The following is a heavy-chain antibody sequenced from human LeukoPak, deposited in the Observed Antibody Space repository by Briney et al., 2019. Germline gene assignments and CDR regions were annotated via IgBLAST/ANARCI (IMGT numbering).Heavy chain of an antibody. CDR2: IYYSGST. D-gene: IGHD3-10*01. Sequence: SETPSLTCTVSGGSISSYYWSWIRQPPGKGLEWIGYIYYSGSTNYNPSLKSRVTTSVDTSKNQFSLKLSSVTAADTAVYYCARDRAQLLWFGELLPGNWFDPWGQGTLVTVSS. J-gene: IGHJ5*02. CDR1: GGSISSYY. V-gene: IGHV4-59*01. CDR3: ARDRAQLLWFGELLPGNWFDP.